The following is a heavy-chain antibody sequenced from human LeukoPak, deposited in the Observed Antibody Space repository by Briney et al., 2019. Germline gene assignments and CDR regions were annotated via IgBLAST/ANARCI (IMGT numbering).Heavy chain of an antibody. D-gene: IGHD2-2*02. CDR2: ISGSGGST. V-gene: IGHV3-23*01. Sequence: PGGSLRLSCAASGFTFSSYAMSWVRQAPGKGLEWVSAISGSGGSTYYADSVKGRFTISRDNSKNTLYLQMNSLRAEDTAVYYCAKFTKRGYCSSTSCYTSPMDVWGQGTTVTVSS. J-gene: IGHJ6*02. CDR1: GFTFSSYA. CDR3: AKFTKRGYCSSTSCYTSPMDV.